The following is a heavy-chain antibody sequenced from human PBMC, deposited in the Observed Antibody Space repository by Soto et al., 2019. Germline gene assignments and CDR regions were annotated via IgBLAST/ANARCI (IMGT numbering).Heavy chain of an antibody. CDR1: GGTFSSYA. D-gene: IGHD2-2*01. V-gene: IGHV1-69*01. CDR2: IIPIFGTA. J-gene: IGHJ5*02. Sequence: QVQLVQSGAEVKKPGSSVKVSCKASGGTFSSYAISWVRQAPGQGLEWMGGIIPIFGTANYAQKFQGRVTITADESTSPAYMELSSLRSEDTAVYYCARQGNCSSTSCYSDWFDPWGQGTLVTVSS. CDR3: ARQGNCSSTSCYSDWFDP.